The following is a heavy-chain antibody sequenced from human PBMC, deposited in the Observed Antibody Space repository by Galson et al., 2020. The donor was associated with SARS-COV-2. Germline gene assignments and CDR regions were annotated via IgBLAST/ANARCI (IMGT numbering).Heavy chain of an antibody. D-gene: IGHD3-3*01. CDR3: ARESDFSV. V-gene: IGHV3-30*04. Sequence: VQLGESLKISCAASGFTFSSYAMHWVRQAPGKGLEWVAVISYDGSNKYYADSVKGRFTISRDNSKNTLYLQMNSLRAEDTAVYYCARESDFSVWGKGTTVTVSS. CDR2: ISYDGSNK. J-gene: IGHJ6*04. CDR1: GFTFSSYA.